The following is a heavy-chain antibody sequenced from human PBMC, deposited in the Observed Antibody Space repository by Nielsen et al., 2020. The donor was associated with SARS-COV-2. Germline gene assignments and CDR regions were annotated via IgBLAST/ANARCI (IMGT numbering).Heavy chain of an antibody. CDR1: GGAISSYY. V-gene: IGHV4-59*13. CDR3: AREGGKKCSGGSCEGWGY. CDR2: IYDSGST. J-gene: IGHJ4*02. D-gene: IGHD2-15*01. Sequence: SETLSLTCTVSGGAISSYYWTWIRQPPEKGLEWIAYIYDSGSTNYNPSLKSRVAISVDPSKNQFSLRLRSVTAADTAVYYCAREGGKKCSGGSCEGWGYWGQGTLVTVSS.